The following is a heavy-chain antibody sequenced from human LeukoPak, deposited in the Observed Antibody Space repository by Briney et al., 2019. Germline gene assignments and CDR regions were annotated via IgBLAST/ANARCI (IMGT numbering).Heavy chain of an antibody. D-gene: IGHD4-17*01. CDR3: ATGYGDFRVEGRYFYS. V-gene: IGHV4-39*07. Sequence: SETLSLTCTVSGGSISSSSYYWDWIRQPPGKGLEWIGSISYSGSTSYSPSLKSRVTISIDTSKKHFFLKLKSVTAADTAVYYCATGYGDFRVEGRYFYSWGQGTLVTVSS. J-gene: IGHJ4*02. CDR1: GGSISSSSYY. CDR2: ISYSGST.